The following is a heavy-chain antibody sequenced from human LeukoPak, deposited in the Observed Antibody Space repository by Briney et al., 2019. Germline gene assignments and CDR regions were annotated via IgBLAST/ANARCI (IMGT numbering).Heavy chain of an antibody. CDR2: ISGSGGTT. CDR1: GFTFSSYA. V-gene: IGHV3-23*01. J-gene: IGHJ5*02. D-gene: IGHD3-10*01. CDR3: AKVDYGSGSYTRLGWFDP. Sequence: GGSLRVSCAASGFTFSSYAMSWVRQAPGKGLEWVSGISGSGGTTYYADSVKGRFTISRDNSKNTVYLQMNSLRAEDTAVSYCAKVDYGSGSYTRLGWFDPWGQGTLVTVSS.